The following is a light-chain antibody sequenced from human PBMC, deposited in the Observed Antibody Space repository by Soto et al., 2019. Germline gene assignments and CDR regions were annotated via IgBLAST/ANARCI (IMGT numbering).Light chain of an antibody. CDR3: HQYGIVPWT. J-gene: IGKJ1*01. CDR1: QSVNNY. Sequence: EIVLTQSPATLSLSPGERATLSCRASQSVNNYLAWYQQKPGQAPRLLFYGASNRATGIPGRFSGSGSGTDFTLTISRMEPEDSAVYYCHQYGIVPWTFGQGTKVDIK. CDR2: GAS. V-gene: IGKV3-11*01.